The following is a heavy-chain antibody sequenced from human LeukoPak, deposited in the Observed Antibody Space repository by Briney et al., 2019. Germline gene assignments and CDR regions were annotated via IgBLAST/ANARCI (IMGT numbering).Heavy chain of an antibody. D-gene: IGHD3-22*01. J-gene: IGHJ5*02. V-gene: IGHV1-18*04. Sequence: ASVKVSCKASGYTFTGYYMHWVRQAPGQGLEWMGWISAYNGNTNYAQKLQGRVTMTTDTSTSTAYMELRSLRSDDTAVYYCARAEDYYDSSGYYFAWGQGTLVTVSS. CDR3: ARAEDYYDSSGYYFA. CDR1: GYTFTGYY. CDR2: ISAYNGNT.